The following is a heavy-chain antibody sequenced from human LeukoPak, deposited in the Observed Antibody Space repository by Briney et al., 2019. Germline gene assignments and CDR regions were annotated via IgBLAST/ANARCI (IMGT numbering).Heavy chain of an antibody. D-gene: IGHD3-22*01. CDR2: ISAYNGNT. CDR1: GYTFTSYG. J-gene: IGHJ5*02. CDR3: ARLPFYYDSSGYYPWFDP. Sequence: ASVKVSCKASGYTFTSYGISWVRQAPGQGLEWMGWISAYNGNTNYAQKLQGRVTMTTDTSTSTAYMELRSLRSDGTAVYYCARLPFYYDSSGYYPWFDPWGQGTLVTVSS. V-gene: IGHV1-18*01.